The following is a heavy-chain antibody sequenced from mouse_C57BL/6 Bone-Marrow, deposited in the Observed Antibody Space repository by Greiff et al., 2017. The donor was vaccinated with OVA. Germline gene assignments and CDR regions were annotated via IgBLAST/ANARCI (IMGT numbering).Heavy chain of an antibody. V-gene: IGHV1-75*01. J-gene: IGHJ2*01. CDR3: ARDGVITTVVGPFDY. Sequence: VQLQQSGPELVKPGASVKISCKASGYTFTDYYINWVKQRPGQGLEWIGWIFPGSGSTYYNEKFKGKATLTVDKSSSTAYMLLSSLTSEDSAVYFCARDGVITTVVGPFDYWGQGTTLTVSS. CDR1: GYTFTDYY. CDR2: IFPGSGST. D-gene: IGHD1-1*01.